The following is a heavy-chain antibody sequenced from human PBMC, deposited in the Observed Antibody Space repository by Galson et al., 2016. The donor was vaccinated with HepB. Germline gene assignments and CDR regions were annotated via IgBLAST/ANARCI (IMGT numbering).Heavy chain of an antibody. V-gene: IGHV3-33*01. D-gene: IGHD5-18*01. CDR3: ARYAVDTALDD. CDR1: GFTLSRYG. J-gene: IGHJ4*02. Sequence: SLRLSCAASGFTLSRYGPHWVRQAPGKGLEWLAVIWVDGINKYYADSVKVRFTISRDGSQTTVYLQMSSLGAEDTAVYYCARYAVDTALDDWGQGTMVTVSS. CDR2: IWVDGINK.